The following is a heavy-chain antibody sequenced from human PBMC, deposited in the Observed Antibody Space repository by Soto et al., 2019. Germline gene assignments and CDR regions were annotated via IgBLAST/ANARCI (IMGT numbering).Heavy chain of an antibody. CDR3: ARALDARGSYGY. J-gene: IGHJ4*02. V-gene: IGHV3-30-3*01. D-gene: IGHD1-26*01. Sequence: QVQLVESGGGVVQPGRSLRLSCAASGFTFSSFAMHWVRQAPGKGLEWVAIISYDGSSKFYADSVKGRFTISRDNSKNTLYLQMNSLRAEDTAVYYCARALDARGSYGYWGQGTLVTVSS. CDR2: ISYDGSSK. CDR1: GFTFSSFA.